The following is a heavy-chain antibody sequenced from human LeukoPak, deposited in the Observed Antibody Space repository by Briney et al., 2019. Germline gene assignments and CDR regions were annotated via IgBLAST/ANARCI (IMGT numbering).Heavy chain of an antibody. Sequence: GESLKISCKGSGYSFTSYWIGWVRQMPGKGLEWMGIIYPGDSDTRYSPSFQGQVTISADKSISTAYLQWSSLKASDTAMYYCARSEYSWSGQRPVGWFDPWGQGTLVTVSS. CDR2: IYPGDSDT. J-gene: IGHJ5*02. D-gene: IGHD3-3*01. V-gene: IGHV5-51*01. CDR1: GYSFTSYW. CDR3: ARSEYSWSGQRPVGWFDP.